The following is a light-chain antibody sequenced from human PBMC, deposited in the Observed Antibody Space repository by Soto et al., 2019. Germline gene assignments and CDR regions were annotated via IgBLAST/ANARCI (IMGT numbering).Light chain of an antibody. V-gene: IGLV2-14*01. Sequence: QCALTQPSSVSGSPGQSITISCTGTISDIGGHHFVSWYQQQSGKAPKLVIYEVTDRPSGVSDRFSGSKSGNTASLTVSGLQPEDEADYYCSSYTSSSIYVYGTGTKVTVL. CDR2: EVT. CDR1: ISDIGGHHF. CDR3: SSYTSSSIYV. J-gene: IGLJ1*01.